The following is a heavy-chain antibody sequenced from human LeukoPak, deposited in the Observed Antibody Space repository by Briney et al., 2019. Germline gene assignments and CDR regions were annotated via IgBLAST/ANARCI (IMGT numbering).Heavy chain of an antibody. Sequence: ASVKVSCKASGYTFTSYGISWVRQAPGQGLEWMGWISAYNGNTNYAQKLQGRVTMTTDTSTSTAYMELRSLRSDDTAVYYCVRVTAAGREEYYFDYWGQGTLVTVSS. D-gene: IGHD6-13*01. CDR3: VRVTAAGREEYYFDY. V-gene: IGHV1-18*04. CDR2: ISAYNGNT. CDR1: GYTFTSYG. J-gene: IGHJ4*02.